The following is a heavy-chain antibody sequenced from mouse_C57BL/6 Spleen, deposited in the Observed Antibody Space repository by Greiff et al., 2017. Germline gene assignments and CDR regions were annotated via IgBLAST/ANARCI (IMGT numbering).Heavy chain of an antibody. D-gene: IGHD2-3*01. CDR1: GYSITSGYY. V-gene: IGHV3-6*01. J-gene: IGHJ4*01. CDR2: ISYDGSN. CDR3: ARLGGYYNYAMDH. Sequence: DVKLQESGPGLVKPSQSLSLTCSVTGYSITSGYYWNWIRQFPGNKLEWMGYISYDGSNNYNPSLKNRISITRDTSKNQFFLKLNSVTTEDTATYYGARLGGYYNYAMDHWGQGTSVTVSS.